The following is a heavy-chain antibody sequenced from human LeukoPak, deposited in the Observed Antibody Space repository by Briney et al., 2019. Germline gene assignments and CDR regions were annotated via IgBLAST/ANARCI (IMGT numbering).Heavy chain of an antibody. CDR1: GYTFTSYG. D-gene: IGHD2-15*01. CDR3: ARVEDIVVVVAATAFDY. J-gene: IGHJ4*02. V-gene: IGHV1-18*01. Sequence: ASVTVSCKASGYTFTSYGISWVRQAPGQGLEWMGWISAYNGNTNYAQKLQGRVTMTTDTSTSTAYMELRSLRSDDTAVYYCARVEDIVVVVAATAFDYWGQGTLVTVSS. CDR2: ISAYNGNT.